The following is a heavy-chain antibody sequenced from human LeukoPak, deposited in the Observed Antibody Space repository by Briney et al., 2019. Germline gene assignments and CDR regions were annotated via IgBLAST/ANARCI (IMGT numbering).Heavy chain of an antibody. D-gene: IGHD3-22*01. Sequence: SETLSLTCTVSGGSISSSSYYWGWIRQPPGKGLEWIGSIYYSGSTYYNPSLKSRVTISVDTSKNQFSLKLSSVTAADTAVYYCARDGYYYDSSGYHDAFDIWGQGTMVTVSS. CDR2: IYYSGST. V-gene: IGHV4-39*07. J-gene: IGHJ3*02. CDR1: GGSISSSSYY. CDR3: ARDGYYYDSSGYHDAFDI.